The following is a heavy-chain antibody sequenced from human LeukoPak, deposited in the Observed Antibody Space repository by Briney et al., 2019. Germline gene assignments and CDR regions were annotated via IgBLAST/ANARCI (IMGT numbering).Heavy chain of an antibody. Sequence: GASVKVSCTASGYTFTSYDINWVRQATGQGLEWMGWMNPNSGNTGYAQKFQGRVTMTRNTSINTAYMEPSSLRPEDTAVYYCARGSLYCGGDCYHDIWGQGTMVTVSS. J-gene: IGHJ3*02. CDR3: ARGSLYCGGDCYHDI. V-gene: IGHV1-8*01. CDR1: GYTFTSYD. CDR2: MNPNSGNT. D-gene: IGHD2-21*02.